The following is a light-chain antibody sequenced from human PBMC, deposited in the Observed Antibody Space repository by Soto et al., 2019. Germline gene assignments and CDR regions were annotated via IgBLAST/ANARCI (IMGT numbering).Light chain of an antibody. J-gene: IGKJ2*01. V-gene: IGKV3-20*01. Sequence: EIVLTQSPGTLSLSPGERATLSCRASQSVSSNFLAWYQHKPGQAPRLLIYHASSRATGVPDRFSGSGSGTDFTLTISRLEPEDFAVFYCQQYGSSPRTFGQGTKLEIK. CDR1: QSVSSNF. CDR3: QQYGSSPRT. CDR2: HAS.